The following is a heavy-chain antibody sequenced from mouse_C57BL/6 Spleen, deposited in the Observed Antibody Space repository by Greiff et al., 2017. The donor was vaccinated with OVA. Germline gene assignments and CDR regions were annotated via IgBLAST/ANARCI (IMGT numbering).Heavy chain of an antibody. CDR2: YPGSGNTY. J-gene: IGHJ3*01. Sequence: VQLKESGPELVKPGASVKMSCKASGYTFTDYYMHWVKQKPGKGLEWIGEIYPGSGNTYYNEKFKGKATLTADTSSSTAYMQLSSLTSEDSAVYFCARPPHYYGGSWGFAYWGQGTLVTVSA. CDR1: YTFTDYYM. CDR3: RPPHYYGGSWGFAY. V-gene: IGHV1-83*01. D-gene: IGHD1-1*01.